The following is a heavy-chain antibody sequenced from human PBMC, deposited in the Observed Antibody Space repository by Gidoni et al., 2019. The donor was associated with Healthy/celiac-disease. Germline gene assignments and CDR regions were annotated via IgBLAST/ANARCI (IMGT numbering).Heavy chain of an antibody. Sequence: QVQLVQSGAEVKKPGSSVKVSCKASGGTFSSYAISWVRQAPGQGFEWMGGIIPIFGTANYAQKFQGRVTITADESTSTAYMELSSLRSEDTAVYYCARDLEGVGANMPCFGYWGQGTLVTVSS. D-gene: IGHD1-26*01. CDR2: IIPIFGTA. CDR3: ARDLEGVGANMPCFGY. V-gene: IGHV1-69*01. CDR1: GGTFSSYA. J-gene: IGHJ4*02.